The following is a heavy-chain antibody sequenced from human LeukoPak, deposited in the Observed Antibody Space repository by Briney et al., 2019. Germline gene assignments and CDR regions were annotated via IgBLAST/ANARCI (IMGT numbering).Heavy chain of an antibody. Sequence: GASVKVSCKASGYTFTSYYMHWVRQAPGQGLEWMGIINPSGGSTSYAQKFQGRVTMTRDMSTSTVYMELSSLRSEDTAVYYCARDCTVTTVPNWFDPWGQGTLVTVSS. CDR3: ARDCTVTTVPNWFDP. CDR1: GYTFTSYY. D-gene: IGHD4-17*01. V-gene: IGHV1-46*01. CDR2: INPSGGST. J-gene: IGHJ5*02.